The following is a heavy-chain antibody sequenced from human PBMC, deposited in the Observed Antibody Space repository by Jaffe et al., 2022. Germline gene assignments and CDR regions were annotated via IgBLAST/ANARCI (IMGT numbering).Heavy chain of an antibody. V-gene: IGHV3-53*04. CDR2: IYSGGST. CDR3: ARDILGWGSSWYQPMVS. J-gene: IGHJ4*02. Sequence: EVQLVESGGGLVQPGGSLRLSCAASGFTVSSNYMSWVRQAPGKGLEWVSVIYSGGSTYYADSVKGRFTISRHNSKNTLYLQMNSLRAEDTAVYYCARDILGWGSSWYQPMVSWGQGTLVTVSS. CDR1: GFTVSSNY. D-gene: IGHD6-13*01.